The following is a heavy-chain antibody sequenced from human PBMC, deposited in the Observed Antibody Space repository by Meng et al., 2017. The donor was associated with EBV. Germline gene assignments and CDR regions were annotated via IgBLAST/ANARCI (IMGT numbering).Heavy chain of an antibody. V-gene: IGHV1-69*01. J-gene: IGHJ4*02. D-gene: IGHD3-10*01. Sequence: QLKQSGAEVKQPGSSVTASCRTSGGPFRSDAVSWVRQAPGQGLEWMGGLIPMSGAPHYAQKFQDRVTIIADESTSTHSMELNNLRFEDTAMYYCASESGRGFTPDYCGQGTLVTVSS. CDR1: GGPFRSDA. CDR2: LIPMSGAP. CDR3: ASESGRGFTPDY.